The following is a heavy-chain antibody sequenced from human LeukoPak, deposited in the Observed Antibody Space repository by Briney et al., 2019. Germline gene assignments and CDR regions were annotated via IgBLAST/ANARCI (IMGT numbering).Heavy chain of an antibody. CDR3: ARDGPGPRTKAALYSDY. V-gene: IGHV1-18*01. CDR1: GYTFTSYG. CDR2: ISAYNGNT. D-gene: IGHD6-6*01. J-gene: IGHJ4*02. Sequence: PGAPVKVSXKASGYTFTSYGISWVRQAPGQGLEWMGWISAYNGNTNYAQKLQGRVTMTTDTSTSTAYMELRSLRSDDTAVYYCARDGPGPRTKAALYSDYWGQGTLVTVSS.